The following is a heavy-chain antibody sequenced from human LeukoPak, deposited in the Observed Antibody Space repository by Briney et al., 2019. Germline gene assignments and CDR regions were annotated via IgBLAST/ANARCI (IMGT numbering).Heavy chain of an antibody. CDR3: AKGGPKYSNYYYYYGMDV. Sequence: GGSLRLSCAASGFTFSSYAMSWVRQAPGKGLEWVSAISGSGGSTYYADSVKGRFTISRDNSKNTLYLQMNSLRAEDTAVYYCAKGGPKYSNYYYYYGMDVWGQGTTVTVSS. D-gene: IGHD4-11*01. CDR1: GFTFSSYA. J-gene: IGHJ6*02. V-gene: IGHV3-23*01. CDR2: ISGSGGST.